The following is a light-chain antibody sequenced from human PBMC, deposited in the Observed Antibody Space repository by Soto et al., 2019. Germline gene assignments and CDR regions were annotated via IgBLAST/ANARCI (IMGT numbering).Light chain of an antibody. Sequence: EIVLTQSPGTLSLFLGERATLSCRASQSVSSSYLAWYQQKPGQAPRLLIYGASSRATGIPDRFSGSGSGTDFTLTISRLEPEDFAVYYCQQYGSSPTFGGGTKVEIK. CDR3: QQYGSSPT. CDR1: QSVSSSY. V-gene: IGKV3-20*01. CDR2: GAS. J-gene: IGKJ4*01.